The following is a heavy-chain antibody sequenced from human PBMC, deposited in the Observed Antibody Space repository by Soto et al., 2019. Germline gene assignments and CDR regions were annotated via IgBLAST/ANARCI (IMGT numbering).Heavy chain of an antibody. CDR1: GGTLNKHA. Sequence: QVQLVQSGAEVKKPGSSVKVSCKASGGTLNKHAITWVRRAPGQGLEWLGGIIPMFGLPNYPQKFQGRVTITADDSTNTLHMELHSLTSDDTAVYYCARGGTSGWLKGAYDVWGQGTMVTVSS. CDR2: IIPMFGLP. J-gene: IGHJ3*01. D-gene: IGHD6-13*01. V-gene: IGHV1-69*01. CDR3: ARGGTSGWLKGAYDV.